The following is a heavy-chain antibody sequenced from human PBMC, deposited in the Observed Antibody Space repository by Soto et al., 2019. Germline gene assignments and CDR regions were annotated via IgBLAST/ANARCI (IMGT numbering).Heavy chain of an antibody. Sequence: TXKVSFEASGFTFISYAIHWLRQAPGQRLEWMGWINAGNGNTKYSQKFQGRVTITRDTSASTAYMELTSLRSEDTAVYYCARELQGLYYFDYWGQGTLVTVSS. CDR2: INAGNGNT. V-gene: IGHV1-3*01. D-gene: IGHD2-15*01. CDR3: ARELQGLYYFDY. J-gene: IGHJ4*02. CDR1: GFTFISYA.